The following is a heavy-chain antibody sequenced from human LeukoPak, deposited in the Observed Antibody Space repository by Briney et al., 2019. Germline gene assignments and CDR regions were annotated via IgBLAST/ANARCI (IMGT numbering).Heavy chain of an antibody. CDR1: GFTLSSYA. Sequence: GGSLRLSCAASGFTLSSYAMHWVRQAPGKGLEWVAVISYDGSNKYYADSVKGRFTISRDNSKNTLYLQMNSLRAEDTAVYYCARDGLSIAVAGHFDYWGQGTLVTVSS. J-gene: IGHJ4*02. V-gene: IGHV3-30-3*01. CDR3: ARDGLSIAVAGHFDY. D-gene: IGHD6-19*01. CDR2: ISYDGSNK.